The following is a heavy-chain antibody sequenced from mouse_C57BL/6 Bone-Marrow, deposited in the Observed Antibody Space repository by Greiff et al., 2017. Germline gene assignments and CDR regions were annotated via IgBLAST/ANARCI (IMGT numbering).Heavy chain of an antibody. CDR1: GFTFSDYG. CDR3: SRSFDYGSSMDY. Sequence: EVKLEESGGGLVKPGGSLKLSCAASGFTFSDYGMHWVRQAPEKGLEWVAYISSGSSTIYYADTVKGRFTISRDNAKNTLFLQMTSLRSDETAMYYCSRSFDYGSSMDYWGQGTSVTVSS. V-gene: IGHV5-17*01. J-gene: IGHJ4*01. D-gene: IGHD1-1*01. CDR2: ISSGSSTI.